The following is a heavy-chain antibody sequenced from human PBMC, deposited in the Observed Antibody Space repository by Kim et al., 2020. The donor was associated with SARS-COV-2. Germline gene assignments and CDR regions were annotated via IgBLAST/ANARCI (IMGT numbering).Heavy chain of an antibody. J-gene: IGHJ4*02. Sequence: GGSLRLSCAASGFTFSSYSMNWVRQAPGKGLEWVSYISSSRGTIYYADSVKGRFTISRDNATNSLYLQMNSLRDEDTAVYYCARDGVPGEKWLVSYWGQGTLVTVSS. CDR3: ARDGVPGEKWLVSY. D-gene: IGHD6-19*01. CDR2: ISSSRGTI. V-gene: IGHV3-48*02. CDR1: GFTFSSYS.